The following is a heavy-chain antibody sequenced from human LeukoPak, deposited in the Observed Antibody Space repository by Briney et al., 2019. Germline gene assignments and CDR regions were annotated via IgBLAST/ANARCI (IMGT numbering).Heavy chain of an antibody. CDR3: TTGGGMIVGATSVGY. D-gene: IGHD1-26*01. J-gene: IGHJ4*02. CDR2: IKSKTDGGTT. Sequence: GGSLRLSCAASGFTFSNAWMSWVRQAPGKGLEWVGRIKSKTDGGTTDYAAPVKGRFTISRDDSKNTLYLQMNSLKTEDTAVYYCTTGGGMIVGATSVGYWGQGTLVTVSS. CDR1: GFTFSNAW. V-gene: IGHV3-15*01.